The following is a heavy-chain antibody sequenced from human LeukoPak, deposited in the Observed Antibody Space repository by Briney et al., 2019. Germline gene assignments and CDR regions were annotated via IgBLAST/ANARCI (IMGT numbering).Heavy chain of an antibody. V-gene: IGHV3-9*01. J-gene: IGHJ6*02. CDR1: GFTFDDYA. Sequence: GGSLRLSCAASGFTFDDYAMHWVRQAPGKGLEWVSGISWDSGSIGYADSVKGRFTISRDNAKNSLYLQMNSLRAEDTALYYCAKDIARYYYYYGMDVWGQGTTVTVSS. CDR3: AKDIARYYYYYGMDV. CDR2: ISWDSGSI.